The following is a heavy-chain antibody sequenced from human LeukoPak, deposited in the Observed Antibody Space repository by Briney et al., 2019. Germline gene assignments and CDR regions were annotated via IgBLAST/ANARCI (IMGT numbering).Heavy chain of an antibody. V-gene: IGHV3-23*01. CDR2: ITYISGYT. J-gene: IGHJ4*02. Sequence: GGSLRLSCAASGFTFSSYDMSWVRQAPGKGLEWVSGITYISGYTYYVDSVKGRFTISRDNSKNTLYLQMNSLRAEDTAVYYCAKEEVGAVAGRFDFWGQGTLVTVSS. CDR1: GFTFSSYD. D-gene: IGHD6-19*01. CDR3: AKEEVGAVAGRFDF.